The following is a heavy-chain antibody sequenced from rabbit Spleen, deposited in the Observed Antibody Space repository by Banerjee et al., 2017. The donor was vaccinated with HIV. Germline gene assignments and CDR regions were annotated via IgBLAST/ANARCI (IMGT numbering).Heavy chain of an antibody. Sequence: QSLEESGGDLVKPGASLTLTCTASGFSFSAGYYMCWVRQAPGKGLQWIACINASTGKPVYATWASGRFTISRTSSTTVTLRMTSLTAADRATYFCARDLVGVIGWNFYLWGQGTLVTVS. CDR2: INASTGKP. J-gene: IGHJ4*01. D-gene: IGHD1-1*01. CDR3: ARDLVGVIGWNFYL. V-gene: IGHV1S40*01. CDR1: GFSFSAGYY.